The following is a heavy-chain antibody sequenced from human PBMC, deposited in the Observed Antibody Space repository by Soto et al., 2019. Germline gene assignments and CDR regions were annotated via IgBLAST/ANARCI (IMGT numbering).Heavy chain of an antibody. CDR1: GGSISSGGYS. CDR2: IYHSGST. V-gene: IGHV4-30-2*03. CDR3: AIPPPIEVDGPDY. J-gene: IGHJ4*02. Sequence: LSLTFAVSGGSISSGGYSWSLIWQPPVKRLECIGYIYHSGSTYFIPSLSCRDTLCVDTYKNRFSLSLNSVTAAETAVYYCAIPPPIEVDGPDYWDQGTLVSVSS. D-gene: IGHD3-22*01.